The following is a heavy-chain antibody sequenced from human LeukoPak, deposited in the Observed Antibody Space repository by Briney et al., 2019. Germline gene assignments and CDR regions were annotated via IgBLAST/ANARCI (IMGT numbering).Heavy chain of an antibody. CDR1: GGSFSGYY. CDR3: ARGISDIAVAGTSFVDY. CDR2: INHSGST. J-gene: IGHJ4*02. D-gene: IGHD6-19*01. V-gene: IGHV4-34*01. Sequence: SETLSLTCAVYGGSFSGYYWSWIRQPPGKGLEWIGEINHSGSTNYNPSLKSRVTISVDTSKNQFSLKLSSVTAADTAVYYCARGISDIAVAGTSFVDYWGQGTLVTVSS.